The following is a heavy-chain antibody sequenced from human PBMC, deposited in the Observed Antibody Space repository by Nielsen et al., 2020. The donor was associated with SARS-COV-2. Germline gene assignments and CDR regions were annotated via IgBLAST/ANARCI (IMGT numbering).Heavy chain of an antibody. D-gene: IGHD2-15*01. CDR2: MNPNSGNT. V-gene: IGHV1-8*01. J-gene: IGHJ6*02. Sequence: ASVKVSCKASGYTFTSYDINWVRQATGQGLEWMGWMNPNSGNTGYAQKFQGRVTMTRNTSISTAYMELSSLRSEDTAVYYCARGRILYGSLVYYYYGMDVWGQGTTVTVSS. CDR3: ARGRILYGSLVYYYYGMDV. CDR1: GYTFTSYD.